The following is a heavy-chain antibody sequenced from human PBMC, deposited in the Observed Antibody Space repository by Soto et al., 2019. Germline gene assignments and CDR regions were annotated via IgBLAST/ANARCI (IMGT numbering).Heavy chain of an antibody. V-gene: IGHV1-69*13. Sequence: SVKVSCKASGGTFSSYAISWVRQAPGQGLEWMGGIIPIFGTANYAQKFQGRVTITADESTSTAYMELSSLRSEDTAVYYCARANFVGVVPAAIPVYYYYYGMDVWGQGTTVTSP. CDR2: IIPIFGTA. D-gene: IGHD2-2*02. J-gene: IGHJ6*02. CDR1: GGTFSSYA. CDR3: ARANFVGVVPAAIPVYYYYYGMDV.